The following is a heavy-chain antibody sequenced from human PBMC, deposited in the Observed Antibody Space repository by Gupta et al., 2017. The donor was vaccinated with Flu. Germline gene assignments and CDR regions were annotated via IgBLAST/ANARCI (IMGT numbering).Heavy chain of an antibody. Sequence: EVQLVESGGGLVQQGGSLRLSGAASGFIFSNACMSWVRQAPGKGLEWVGRIKSKTDGGTTDYAAPVKGRFTISRDDSKNTLYLQMNSLKTEDTAVYYCTTDRFNIAVADVDYWGQGTLVTVSS. CDR1: GFIFSNAC. CDR3: TTDRFNIAVADVDY. V-gene: IGHV3-15*01. J-gene: IGHJ4*02. D-gene: IGHD6-19*01. CDR2: IKSKTDGGTT.